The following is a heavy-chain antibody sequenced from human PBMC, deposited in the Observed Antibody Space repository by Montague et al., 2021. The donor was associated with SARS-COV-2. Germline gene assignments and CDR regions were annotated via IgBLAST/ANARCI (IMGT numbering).Heavy chain of an antibody. CDR3: ARHSVSEAGTFFRSYFAP. Sequence: SETLSLTCTVSGGTVRDYYWNWSRQTPGKGLEWIGYIFYNGYTKXXPSLESRVTLSVDTPGSQFFLILRAVTASDTATYFCARHSVSEAGTFFRSYFAPWGQG. D-gene: IGHD1-1*01. CDR2: IFYNGYT. J-gene: IGHJ5*02. V-gene: IGHV4-59*08. CDR1: GGTVRDYY.